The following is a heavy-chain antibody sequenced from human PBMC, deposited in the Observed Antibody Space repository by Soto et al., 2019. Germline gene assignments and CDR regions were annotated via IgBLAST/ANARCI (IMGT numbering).Heavy chain of an antibody. CDR3: AKFRGPSYSYYSMDV. D-gene: IGHD3-16*01. Sequence: EVQLLESGGGLVQPGGSLRLSCAASGFTFGYYAMNWLRQAPGRGLECVSFISGSGSTTYYADSVKGRFTVSRDNSKNTLYLQMNRLRAEDTAVYYCAKFRGPSYSYYSMDVVGKGTTVTVSS. CDR2: ISGSGSTT. J-gene: IGHJ6*03. CDR1: GFTFGYYA. V-gene: IGHV3-23*01.